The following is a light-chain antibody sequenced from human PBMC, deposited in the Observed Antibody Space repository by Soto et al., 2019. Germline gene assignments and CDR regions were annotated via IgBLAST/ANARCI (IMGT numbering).Light chain of an antibody. CDR2: ETS. V-gene: IGKV1-39*01. J-gene: IGKJ2*01. Sequence: DIQMTQSPSSLSASVGDIVTISCRASQSLGRRLTWYQQKPGEAPKLLIYETSNLQNGVPSRVSGSGSEADFTLTINSLQPEDFATYYCQQSFGPPYTFGQGTKLE. CDR1: QSLGRR. CDR3: QQSFGPPYT.